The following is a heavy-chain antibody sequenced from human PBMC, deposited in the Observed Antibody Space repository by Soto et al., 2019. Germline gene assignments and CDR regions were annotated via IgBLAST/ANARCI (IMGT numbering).Heavy chain of an antibody. CDR1: GFSLNTRDVG. J-gene: IGHJ4*02. D-gene: IGHD3-16*01. CDR2: VYWDDDK. Sequence: QITLNESGPALVKPTQTLTLTCTFSGFSLNTRDVGVGWIRQPPGKALEWLGVVYWDDDKTYSPSLKSRLTITKDTPQTPVVLRMTKMDPVDTAPYYCAHCRGGVASFWGQGTLVTVSS. CDR3: AHCRGGVASF. V-gene: IGHV2-5*02.